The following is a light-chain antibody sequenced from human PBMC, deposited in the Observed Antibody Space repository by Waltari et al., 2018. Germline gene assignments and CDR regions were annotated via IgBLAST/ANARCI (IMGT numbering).Light chain of an antibody. Sequence: EIVLTQSPATLSLSPGERATLSCRASQSVGSYLAWYPQRPGQAPRLLISDASNRAAVIPARFSGSGSETDFTLTISSLGPEDFAVYYCQQRNTWWTFGQGTKVEIK. J-gene: IGKJ1*01. CDR1: QSVGSY. CDR2: DAS. CDR3: QQRNTWWT. V-gene: IGKV3-11*01.